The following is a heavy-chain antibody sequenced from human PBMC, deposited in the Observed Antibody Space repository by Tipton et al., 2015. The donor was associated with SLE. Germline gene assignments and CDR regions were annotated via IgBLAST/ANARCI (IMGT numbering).Heavy chain of an antibody. V-gene: IGHV3-74*03. CDR2: INGDGTAT. J-gene: IGHJ4*02. Sequence: SGFTFSSYWMHWVRQVPGKGLVWVSRINGDGTATTYADSVEGRFTISRDNAKNTLYLQMNNLRAEDTAIYYCTREDYYHNSGAFDYWGQGTPVTVSS. D-gene: IGHD3-22*01. CDR1: GFTFSSYW. CDR3: TREDYYHNSGAFDY.